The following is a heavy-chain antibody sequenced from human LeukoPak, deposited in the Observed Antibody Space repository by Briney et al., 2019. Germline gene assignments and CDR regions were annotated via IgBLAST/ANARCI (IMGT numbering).Heavy chain of an antibody. J-gene: IGHJ4*02. Sequence: SETLSLTCTVSGGSIRSSYYYWGWIRQPPGKGLEWIGSIYDSGSTYYNPSLKSRVTISVDTSKNQFSLKLSSVTAADTAVYYCASSYDSSGYYYVFDYWGQGTLVTISS. CDR1: GGSIRSSYYY. CDR3: ASSYDSSGYYYVFDY. CDR2: IYDSGST. D-gene: IGHD3-22*01. V-gene: IGHV4-39*07.